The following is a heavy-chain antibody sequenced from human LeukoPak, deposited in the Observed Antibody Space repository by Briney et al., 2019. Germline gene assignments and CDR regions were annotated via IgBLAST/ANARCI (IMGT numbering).Heavy chain of an antibody. V-gene: IGHV4-61*08. CDR3: ARLISGVGYFDS. CDR1: GGSISSGGYY. Sequence: SETLSLTCTVSGGSISSGGYYWSWIRQPPGMGLEWIGYIYYSGSTNYNPSLKSRVTISVDTSNNQFSLKLSSVTAADTAVYYCARLISGVGYFDSWGQGTLVTVSS. D-gene: IGHD3-10*01. J-gene: IGHJ4*02. CDR2: IYYSGST.